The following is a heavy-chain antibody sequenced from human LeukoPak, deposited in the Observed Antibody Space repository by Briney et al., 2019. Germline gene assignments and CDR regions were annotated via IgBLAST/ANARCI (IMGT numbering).Heavy chain of an antibody. CDR1: GGSISSYY. CDR3: ARGTGKCDAFDI. Sequence: SETLSLTCSVSGGSISSYYWTWIRQPPGKGLEWVGYIYYSGSTNYNPSLKSRVTISADTSKNQFSLKLSSVTAADTAVYYCARGTGKCDAFDIWGQGTMVTVSS. J-gene: IGHJ3*02. D-gene: IGHD3/OR15-3a*01. CDR2: IYYSGST. V-gene: IGHV4-59*01.